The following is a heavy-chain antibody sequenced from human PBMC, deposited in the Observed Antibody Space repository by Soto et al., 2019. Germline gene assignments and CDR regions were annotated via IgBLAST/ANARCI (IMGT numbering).Heavy chain of an antibody. CDR1: GFTFSSFA. CDR2: ISGSGGST. Sequence: PGGSLRLFCAASGFTFSSFAMSWVRQAPGKGLEWVSAISGSGGSTYYADSVKGRFTISRDNSKNTLYLQMNSLRAEDTAVYYCAKDQRMYSLPRAYYGMDVWGQGTTVTVSS. D-gene: IGHD6-13*01. CDR3: AKDQRMYSLPRAYYGMDV. J-gene: IGHJ6*02. V-gene: IGHV3-23*01.